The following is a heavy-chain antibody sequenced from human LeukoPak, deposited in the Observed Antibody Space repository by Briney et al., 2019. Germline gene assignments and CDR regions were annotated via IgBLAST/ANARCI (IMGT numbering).Heavy chain of an antibody. CDR1: GGTFSSYA. Sequence: SVKVSCKASGGTFSSYAISWVRQAPGQGLEWMGGIIPIFGTANYAQKFQGRVTITADESTSTAYMELSSPRSEDTAVYYCARGPLYEVTRYYYYYYGMDVWGQGTTVTVSS. V-gene: IGHV1-69*13. CDR3: ARGPLYEVTRYYYYYYGMDV. CDR2: IIPIFGTA. D-gene: IGHD2-2*02. J-gene: IGHJ6*02.